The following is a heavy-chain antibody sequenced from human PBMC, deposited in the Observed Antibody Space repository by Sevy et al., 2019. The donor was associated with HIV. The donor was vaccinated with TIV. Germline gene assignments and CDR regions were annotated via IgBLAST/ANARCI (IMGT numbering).Heavy chain of an antibody. CDR1: GLTLSSYA. D-gene: IGHD2-15*01. Sequence: GESLKISCADSGLTLSSYAMNWVRQAPGKGLEWVSAISGRGGSTYYADSVEGRFTISRDNSKNTLYLQMNSLRAEDTAVYYGAKAPAGHCSSCSCPRAYYYYGMDVWGQGTTVTVSS. V-gene: IGHV3-23*01. CDR2: ISGRGGST. J-gene: IGHJ6*02. CDR3: AKAPAGHCSSCSCPRAYYYYGMDV.